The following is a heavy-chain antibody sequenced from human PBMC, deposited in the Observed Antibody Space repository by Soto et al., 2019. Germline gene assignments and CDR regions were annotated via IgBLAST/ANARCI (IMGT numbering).Heavy chain of an antibody. CDR1: GFTFTSYG. D-gene: IGHD2-15*01. CDR3: ARVHCSGGSCYGFGAFDI. Sequence: QVQLVESGGGVVQPGRSLRLSCAASGFTFTSYGMHWVRQAPGKGLEWVAVIWYDGSNKYYADSVKGRFTISRDNSKNTLYLQMNSLGAEDTAVYYCARVHCSGGSCYGFGAFDIWGQGTMVTVSS. CDR2: IWYDGSNK. J-gene: IGHJ3*02. V-gene: IGHV3-33*01.